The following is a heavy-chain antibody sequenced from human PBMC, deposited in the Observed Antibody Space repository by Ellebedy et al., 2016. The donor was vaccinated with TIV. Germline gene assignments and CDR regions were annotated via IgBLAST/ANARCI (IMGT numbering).Heavy chain of an antibody. J-gene: IGHJ6*02. CDR1: GGSISSYY. Sequence: MPSETLSLTCTVSGGSISSYYWNWIRQPPGKGLEWMAYIFYSGSTNYNPSLKSRVTISLDTSKNQFSLRLSSVTAADTAVYYCARSPSYSSGWYPDLEEYYYYGMDVWGQGTTVTVSS. CDR2: IFYSGST. V-gene: IGHV4-59*08. D-gene: IGHD6-19*01. CDR3: ARSPSYSSGWYPDLEEYYYYGMDV.